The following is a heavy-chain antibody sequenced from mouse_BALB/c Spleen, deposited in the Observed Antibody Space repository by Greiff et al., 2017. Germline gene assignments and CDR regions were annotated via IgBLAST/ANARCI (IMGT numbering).Heavy chain of an antibody. CDR1: GYTFTSYW. CDR2: INPSTGYT. J-gene: IGHJ3*01. V-gene: IGHV1-7*01. Sequence: QVQLQQSGAELAKPGASVKMSCKASGYTFTSYWMHWVKQRPGQGLEWIGYINPSTGYTEYNQKFKDKATLTADKSSSTAYMQLSSLTSEDSAVYYCALLRLFAYWGQGTLVTVSA. D-gene: IGHD1-2*01. CDR3: ALLRLFAY.